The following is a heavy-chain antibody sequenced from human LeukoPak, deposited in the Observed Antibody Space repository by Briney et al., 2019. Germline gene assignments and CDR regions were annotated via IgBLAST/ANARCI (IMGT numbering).Heavy chain of an antibody. J-gene: IGHJ4*02. Sequence: VASVKVSCKASKDTFTVYYMHWVRQAPGQGLRWMGWINPNSGDTNYAEKFQDRITMTRDTSISTAYMELRSLTSDATAVYYCVNFGYSNTSYFSSWGQGTLVTVSS. CDR3: VNFGYSNTSYFSS. D-gene: IGHD5-12*01. CDR1: KDTFTVYY. V-gene: IGHV1-2*02. CDR2: INPNSGDT.